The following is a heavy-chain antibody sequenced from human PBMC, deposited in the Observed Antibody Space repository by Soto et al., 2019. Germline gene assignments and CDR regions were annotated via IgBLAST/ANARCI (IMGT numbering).Heavy chain of an antibody. CDR2: IYYSGST. V-gene: IGHV4-39*01. Sequence: SETRSLTCTVSGGSISSSTYYWGWIRQPPGNGLEWIGSIYYSGSTYYHPSLKSRVTISVDTFKNQFSLKLSSVTAADTAVYYCARHTHYDILTGTYGMDVWGQGTTVTVSS. J-gene: IGHJ6*02. CDR3: ARHTHYDILTGTYGMDV. CDR1: GGSISSSTYY. D-gene: IGHD3-9*01.